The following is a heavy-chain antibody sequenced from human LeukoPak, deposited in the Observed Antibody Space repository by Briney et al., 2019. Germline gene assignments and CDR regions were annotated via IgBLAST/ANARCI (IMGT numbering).Heavy chain of an antibody. D-gene: IGHD4-11*01. V-gene: IGHV4-59*01. CDR2: IYYSGIT. Sequence: SETLSLTCTVSGGSISTYYWTWIRQPPGRGLDWIGYIYYSGITNYNPSLKSRVTMSVDTSRNQFSLRLNSVTAADTAVYYCARRLAVTGRYYFDYWGQGSLVTVSS. J-gene: IGHJ4*02. CDR1: GGSISTYY. CDR3: ARRLAVTGRYYFDY.